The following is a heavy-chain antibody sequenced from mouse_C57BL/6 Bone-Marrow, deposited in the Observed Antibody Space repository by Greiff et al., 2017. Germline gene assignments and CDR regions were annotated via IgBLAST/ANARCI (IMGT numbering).Heavy chain of an antibody. Sequence: VKLQQSGPGLVAPSQSLSIPCTVSGFSLTSYGVDWVRQPPGKGLEWLGVIWGGGSTNYNSALMSRLSISKDNSKSHVFLKMNSLQTDATAMYSCDNRRGSSGYEAMDYWGQGTSVTVSS. CDR3: DNRRGSSGYEAMDY. CDR2: IWGGGST. V-gene: IGHV2-9*01. D-gene: IGHD3-2*02. J-gene: IGHJ4*01. CDR1: GFSLTSYG.